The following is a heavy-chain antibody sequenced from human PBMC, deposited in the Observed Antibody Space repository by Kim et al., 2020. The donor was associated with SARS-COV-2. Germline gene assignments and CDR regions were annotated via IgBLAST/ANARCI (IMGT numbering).Heavy chain of an antibody. D-gene: IGHD1-26*01. CDR3: ARISSGSYRGYFDY. V-gene: IGHV3-30-3*01. CDR1: GFTFSSYA. CDR2: ISYDGSNK. Sequence: GGSLRLSCAAFGFTFSSYAMHWVRQAPGKGLEWVAVISYDGSNKYYADSVKGRFTISRDNSKNTLYLQMNSLRAEDTAVYYCARISSGSYRGYFDYWGQG. J-gene: IGHJ4*02.